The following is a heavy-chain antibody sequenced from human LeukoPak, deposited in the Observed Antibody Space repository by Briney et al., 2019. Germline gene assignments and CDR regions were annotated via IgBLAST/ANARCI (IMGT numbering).Heavy chain of an antibody. CDR1: GGTFSSYA. Sequence: GASVKVSCKASGGTFSSYAISWVRQAPGQGLEWMGGIIPIFGTANYAQKFQGRVTITADESTSTAYMELSSLRSEDTAVYYCASYYGSGSNHRDYYYGMDVWGKGATVTVSS. D-gene: IGHD3-10*01. J-gene: IGHJ6*04. CDR2: IIPIFGTA. V-gene: IGHV1-69*01. CDR3: ASYYGSGSNHRDYYYGMDV.